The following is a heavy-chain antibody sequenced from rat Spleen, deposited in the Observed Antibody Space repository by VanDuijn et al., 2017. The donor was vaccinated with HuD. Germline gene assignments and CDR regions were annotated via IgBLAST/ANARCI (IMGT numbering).Heavy chain of an antibody. CDR3: ARGGSGDLDWFAD. Sequence: EVQLQESGPGLVKPSQSLSLTCSVTGYSITSSYRWNWIRKFPGNKLEWMGYINSAGSTNYNPSLKSRISITRDTSKNQFFLQVNSVTTEDTATYYWARGGSGDLDWFADWGQGTLVTVSS. CDR1: GYSITSSYR. J-gene: IGHJ3*01. CDR2: INSAGST. D-gene: IGHD1-3*01. V-gene: IGHV3-3*01.